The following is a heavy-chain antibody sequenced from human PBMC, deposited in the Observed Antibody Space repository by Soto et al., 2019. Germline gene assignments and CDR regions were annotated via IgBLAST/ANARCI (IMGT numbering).Heavy chain of an antibody. CDR1: GGSISSGDYY. V-gene: IGHV4-30-4*01. Sequence: QVQLQESGPGLVKPSQTLSLTCTVSGGSISSGDYYWSWIRQPPGKGLGWIGYIYYRGSTYYNPSLKSRVTISVYTSTNQFCLKHSTVTVADTAVDCCAIDRNGGANYSDYRGQGTVVAVSA. D-gene: IGHD2-8*01. CDR2: IYYRGST. CDR3: AIDRNGGANYSDY. J-gene: IGHJ4*02.